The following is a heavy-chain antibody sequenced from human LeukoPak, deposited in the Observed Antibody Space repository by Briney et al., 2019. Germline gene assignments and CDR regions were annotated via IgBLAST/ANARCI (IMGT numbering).Heavy chain of an antibody. CDR1: GFAFSYSE. CDR3: ARVRMSIMDV. D-gene: IGHD6-6*01. J-gene: IGHJ6*02. CDR2: ISTTGSAI. Sequence: GGSLRLSCVTSGFAFSYSEMTWVRQAPGKGLEWVSYISTTGSAIYYADSLKGRFTISRDNAKNSVYLQMNSLRAEDTGIYYCARVRMSIMDVWGQGTTVTASS. V-gene: IGHV3-48*03.